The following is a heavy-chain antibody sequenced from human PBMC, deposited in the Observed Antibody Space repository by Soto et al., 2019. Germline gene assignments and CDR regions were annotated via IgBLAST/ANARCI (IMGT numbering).Heavy chain of an antibody. D-gene: IGHD3-22*01. CDR1: GFTFSSYA. CDR2: ITGSGGRT. Sequence: GGSLRLSCTASGFTFSSYAMTWVRQAPGKGLEWVSGITGSGGRTYYADSVKGRFTISRDNSNNTLFLQMNSLRAEDTAVYYCAKGRYSDSSGDFYDYWGQGTLVTVSS. J-gene: IGHJ4*02. V-gene: IGHV3-23*01. CDR3: AKGRYSDSSGDFYDY.